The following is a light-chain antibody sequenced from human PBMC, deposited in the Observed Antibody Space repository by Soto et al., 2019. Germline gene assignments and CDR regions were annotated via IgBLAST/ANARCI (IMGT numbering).Light chain of an antibody. CDR3: GSYTTSSTLV. J-gene: IGLJ2*01. Sequence: QSALTQPASVSGSPGQSITISCTGTSGDVGGYNYVSWYQQHPGKAPKLMIYDVSNRPSGVSNRFSGSKSGNTASLTISGLRAEDEADYYCGSYTTSSTLVFGGGTKLTVL. CDR2: DVS. CDR1: SGDVGGYNY. V-gene: IGLV2-14*01.